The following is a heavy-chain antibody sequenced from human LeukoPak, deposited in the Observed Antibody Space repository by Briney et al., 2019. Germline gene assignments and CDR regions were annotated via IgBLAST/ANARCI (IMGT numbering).Heavy chain of an antibody. CDR3: AREENNYVWGSPYY. CDR2: IRYDGSDK. J-gene: IGHJ4*02. CDR1: GFTFNTFG. Sequence: GGSLRLSCAASGFTFNTFGMHWVRQAPGKGLEWVAVIRYDGSDKYDADSVKGRFTISRDNAKNSLYLQMNSLRVEDTAVYYCAREENNYVWGSPYYWGQGILVTVSS. V-gene: IGHV3-33*01. D-gene: IGHD3-16*01.